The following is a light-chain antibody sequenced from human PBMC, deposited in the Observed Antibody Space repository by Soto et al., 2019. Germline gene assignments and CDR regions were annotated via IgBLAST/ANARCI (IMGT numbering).Light chain of an antibody. J-gene: IGLJ2*01. V-gene: IGLV1-40*01. Sequence: QSVLTQPPSVSGAPGQRVTISCTGSSSNIGAGYDVHWYQQLPGTAPKLLIYGNSNRPSGAPDRSSGSTSGTSASLAITGLQAEDEADYYCQSYDSSLSGNVVFGGGTKLTVL. CDR3: QSYDSSLSGNVV. CDR1: SSNIGAGYD. CDR2: GNS.